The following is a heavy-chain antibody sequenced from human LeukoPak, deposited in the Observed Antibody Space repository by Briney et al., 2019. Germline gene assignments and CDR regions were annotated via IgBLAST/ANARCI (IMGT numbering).Heavy chain of an antibody. Sequence: PGGSLRLSCAASGFTFSSYGMHWVRQAPGKGLEWVAVISYDGSNKYYADSVKGRFTISRDNSKNTLYLQMNRLRAEDTAVYYCAGRHYTTEDGFEPWGQRTLVTVSS. CDR3: AGRHYTTEDGFEP. V-gene: IGHV3-30*03. D-gene: IGHD4-17*01. J-gene: IGHJ5*02. CDR2: ISYDGSNK. CDR1: GFTFSSYG.